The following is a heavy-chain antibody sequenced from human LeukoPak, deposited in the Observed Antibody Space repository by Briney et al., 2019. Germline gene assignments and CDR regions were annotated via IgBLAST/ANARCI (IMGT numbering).Heavy chain of an antibody. CDR2: IYYSGST. V-gene: IGHV4-59*08. Sequence: SETLSLTCTVSGGSISSYYRSWIRQPPGKGLEWIGYIYYSGSTNYNPSLKSRVTISVDTSKNQFSLKLSSVTAADTAVYYCARGRRYCSSTSCYITLVYFDYWGQGTLVTVSS. D-gene: IGHD2-2*02. CDR3: ARGRRYCSSTSCYITLVYFDY. CDR1: GGSISSYY. J-gene: IGHJ4*02.